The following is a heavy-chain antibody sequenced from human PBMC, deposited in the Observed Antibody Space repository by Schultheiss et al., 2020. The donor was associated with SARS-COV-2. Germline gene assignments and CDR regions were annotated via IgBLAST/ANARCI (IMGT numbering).Heavy chain of an antibody. J-gene: IGHJ6*02. CDR1: GFTFTSSA. D-gene: IGHD3-16*01. CDR2: IVVGSGNT. V-gene: IGHV1-58*01. Sequence: SVKVSCKASGFTFTSSAVQWVRQARGQRLEWIGWIVVGSGNTNYAQKFQERVTITRDTSASTAYMELSSLRSEDTAVYYCTSSPRTAELTFPGRDYYYGMDVWGQGTTVTVS. CDR3: TSSPRTAELTFPGRDYYYGMDV.